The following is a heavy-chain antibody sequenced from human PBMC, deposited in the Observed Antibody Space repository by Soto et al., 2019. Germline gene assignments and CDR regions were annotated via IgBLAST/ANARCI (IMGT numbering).Heavy chain of an antibody. V-gene: IGHV5-51*01. D-gene: IGHD1-1*01. CDR2: ISPDTSRT. CDR3: TKRINDVSKPSPGVDH. J-gene: IGHJ4*02. Sequence: GESLKISCKGSEYSFANQWIGWVRQMPGKGLEWVGIISPDTSRTLYSPSLQGQVTISLVKSISTVYLQWNSLKASETAMYYCTKRINDVSKPSPGVDHWGQGPLVSVYS. CDR1: EYSFANQW.